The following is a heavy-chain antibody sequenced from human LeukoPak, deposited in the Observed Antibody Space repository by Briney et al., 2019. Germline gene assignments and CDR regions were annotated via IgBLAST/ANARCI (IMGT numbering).Heavy chain of an antibody. CDR3: AKRLAYGSGGSDYFDF. J-gene: IGHJ4*02. V-gene: IGHV3-23*01. CDR2: ISGSGSNT. CDR1: GFTFSSYA. Sequence: GGALRLSCAASGFTFSSYAMRWVREAPGKGHKWVSEISGSGSNTYYADSVKGRFTISRDNSKNTLYLQMSSLRAEDTAVYYCAKRLAYGSGGSDYFDFWGQGTLVTVSS. D-gene: IGHD3-10*01.